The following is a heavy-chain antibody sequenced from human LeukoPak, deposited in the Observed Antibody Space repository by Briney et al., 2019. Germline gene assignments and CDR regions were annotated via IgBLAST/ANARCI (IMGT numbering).Heavy chain of an antibody. J-gene: IGHJ4*02. Sequence: GGSLRLSCAASGFTFSSHAMNWVRQAPGKGLEWVSGISNSGGNTYYADSVKGRFTISRDNSKNTLYLQMNSLRAEDTAVYYCAKDLCGDYDFDYWGQGTLVTVSS. CDR1: GFTFSSHA. CDR2: ISNSGGNT. D-gene: IGHD4-17*01. V-gene: IGHV3-23*01. CDR3: AKDLCGDYDFDY.